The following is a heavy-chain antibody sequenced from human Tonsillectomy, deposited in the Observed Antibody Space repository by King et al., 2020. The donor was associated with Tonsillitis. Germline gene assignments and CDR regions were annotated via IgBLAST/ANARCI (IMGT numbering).Heavy chain of an antibody. CDR1: GFTFSSYA. CDR3: VKDGYCSSSSCYYYFDY. D-gene: IGHD2-2*01. V-gene: IGHV3-64D*06. J-gene: IGHJ4*02. CDR2: ISSNGGST. Sequence: VQLVESGGGLVQPGGSLRLSCSASGFTFSSYAMHWVRQAPGKGLEYVSAISSNGGSTYYADSVKGRFTISRDNSKNTLYLQMSRLRAEDTAVYYCVKDGYCSSSSCYYYFDYWGQGTLVTVSS.